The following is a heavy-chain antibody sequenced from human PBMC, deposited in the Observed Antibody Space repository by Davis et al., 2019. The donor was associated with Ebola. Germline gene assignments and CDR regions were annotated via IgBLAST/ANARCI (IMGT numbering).Heavy chain of an antibody. CDR3: ARGCGGDCYYY. CDR1: GFTFSSYW. D-gene: IGHD2-21*01. V-gene: IGHV3-74*01. CDR2: IKNDGST. J-gene: IGHJ4*02. Sequence: HTGGSLRLSCAASGFTFSSYWMHWVRQAPGKGLVWVSRIKNDGSTSYADSVKGRFTISRDNAKNSLYLQMNSLRAEDTAVYYCARGCGGDCYYYWGQGTLVTVSS.